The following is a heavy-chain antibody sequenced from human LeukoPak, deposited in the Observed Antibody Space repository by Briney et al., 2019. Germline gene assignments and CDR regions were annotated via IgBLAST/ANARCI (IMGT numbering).Heavy chain of an antibody. J-gene: IGHJ6*04. CDR2: ISYDGSNK. CDR3: AVSSYRTGGYYYYHGMDV. D-gene: IGHD6-6*01. Sequence: PGGSLRLSCAASGFTFSSYAMHWVRQAPGKGLEWVAVISYDGSNKYYADSVKGRFTISRDNAKKTLYLQMNSLRAEDTAVYYCAVSSYRTGGYYYYHGMDVWGKGTTVTVSP. CDR1: GFTFSSYA. V-gene: IGHV3-30*04.